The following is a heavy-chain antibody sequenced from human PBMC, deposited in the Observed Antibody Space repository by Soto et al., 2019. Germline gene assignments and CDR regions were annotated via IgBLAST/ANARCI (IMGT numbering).Heavy chain of an antibody. Sequence: EVQLLESGGGLVQPGGSLRLSCAASGFTFSSYAMNWVRQAPGKGLEWVSVISSSGGSTYYADSVKGRFTISRDNSKNTLYLQMNSLRAEDTAVYYCARRSSGWYFDYWGQGTLVTVSS. CDR2: ISSSGGST. CDR1: GFTFSSYA. V-gene: IGHV3-23*01. CDR3: ARRSSGWYFDY. J-gene: IGHJ4*02. D-gene: IGHD6-19*01.